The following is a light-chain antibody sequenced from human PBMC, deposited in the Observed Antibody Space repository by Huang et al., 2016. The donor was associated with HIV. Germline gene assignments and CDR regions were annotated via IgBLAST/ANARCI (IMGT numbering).Light chain of an antibody. CDR3: QQYADIPT. V-gene: IGKV4-1*01. Sequence: DIVLTHSPDSLAVSLGERATINCKSSQSVFFSSTNKNHRAWYQQKPGQPPRLLIYWASTRESGVPDRFSGSGSETDFTLTINSLQAEDVAVYHCQQYADIPTFGGGTKVEIK. CDR2: WAS. J-gene: IGKJ4*01. CDR1: QSVFFSSTNKNH.